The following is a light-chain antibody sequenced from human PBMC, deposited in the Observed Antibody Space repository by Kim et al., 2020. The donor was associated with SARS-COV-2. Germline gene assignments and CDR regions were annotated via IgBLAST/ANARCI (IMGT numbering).Light chain of an antibody. CDR1: KLGDKY. Sequence: SYELTQPPSVSVSPGQTATITCSGDKLGDKYTCWYRQKPGQSPVLVIYEDRKRPSGIPERFSGSNSGNTATLTISGTQAMDEADYYCQACDSSTGVFGGG. J-gene: IGLJ3*02. CDR2: EDR. V-gene: IGLV3-1*01. CDR3: QACDSSTGV.